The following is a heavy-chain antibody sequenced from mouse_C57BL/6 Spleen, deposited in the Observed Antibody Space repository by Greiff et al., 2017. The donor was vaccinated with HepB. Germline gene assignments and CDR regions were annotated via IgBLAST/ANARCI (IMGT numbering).Heavy chain of an antibody. Sequence: VQLQQSGPELVKPGASVKISCKASGSAFSSSWMNWVKQRPGKGLEWIGRIYPGDGDTNYNGKFKGKATLTADKSSSTAYMQLSSLTSEDSAVYFCARYYDGYYGYWGQGTTLTVSS. CDR2: IYPGDGDT. CDR3: ARYYDGYYGY. CDR1: GSAFSSSW. J-gene: IGHJ2*01. D-gene: IGHD2-3*01. V-gene: IGHV1-82*01.